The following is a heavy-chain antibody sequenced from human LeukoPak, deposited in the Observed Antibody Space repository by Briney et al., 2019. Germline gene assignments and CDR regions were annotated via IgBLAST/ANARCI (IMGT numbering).Heavy chain of an antibody. D-gene: IGHD1-26*01. CDR1: GHTFTGYY. CDR2: INPNSGGT. Sequence: ASVKVSCKASGHTFTGYYMHWVRQAPGQGLEWMGWINPNSGGTNYAQKFQGRVTMTRDTSISTAYMELSRLRSDDTAVYYCARERRQGSYSFRFDYWGQGTLVTVSS. V-gene: IGHV1-2*02. J-gene: IGHJ4*02. CDR3: ARERRQGSYSFRFDY.